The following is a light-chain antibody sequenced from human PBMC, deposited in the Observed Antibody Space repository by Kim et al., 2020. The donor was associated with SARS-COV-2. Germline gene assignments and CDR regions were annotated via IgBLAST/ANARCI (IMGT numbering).Light chain of an antibody. J-gene: IGLJ3*02. CDR1: SSHVGGYNY. V-gene: IGLV2-14*04. CDR2: DVS. CDR3: GSYTSSNTWV. Sequence: GQTNTIYCTGSSSHVGGYNYVSWHKQHPGKAPKFMIYDVSKRPSGVSNRFSGSKSGNTAFLTISGLQAEDEADYYCGSYTSSNTWVFGGGTQLTVL.